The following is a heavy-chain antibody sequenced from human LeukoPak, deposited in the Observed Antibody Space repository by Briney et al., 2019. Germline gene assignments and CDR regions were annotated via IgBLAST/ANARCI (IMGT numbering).Heavy chain of an antibody. CDR1: GFTFSSYG. J-gene: IGHJ4*02. CDR3: AREVITMVRGASGY. CDR2: IRSDGSNK. V-gene: IGHV3-30*02. D-gene: IGHD3-10*01. Sequence: GGSLRLSCAASGFTFSSYGMHWVRQAPGTGLEREAFIRSDGSNKYYADSVKGRFTISRDNSKNTLYLQMNSLRAEDTAVYYCAREVITMVRGASGYWGQGTLVTVSS.